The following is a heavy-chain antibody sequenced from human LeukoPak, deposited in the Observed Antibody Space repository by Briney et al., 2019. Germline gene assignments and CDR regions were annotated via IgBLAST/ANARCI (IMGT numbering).Heavy chain of an antibody. CDR2: ISGSGDRT. V-gene: IGHV3-23*01. J-gene: IGHJ4*02. CDR3: AKSFRSTSLDY. Sequence: GGSLRLSCAASGFTFRSYGMTWDRQAPGKGLEWVSAISGSGDRTYYADSVKGRFTISRDNSRNTLYLQMNSLRAGDTAVYYCAKSFRSTSLDYWGQGTLVTVSS. CDR1: GFTFRSYG. D-gene: IGHD2-2*01.